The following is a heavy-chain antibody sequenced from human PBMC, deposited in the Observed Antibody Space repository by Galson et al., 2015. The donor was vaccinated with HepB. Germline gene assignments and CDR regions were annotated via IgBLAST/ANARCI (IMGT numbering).Heavy chain of an antibody. CDR2: FSSSSTI. CDR1: GFTFSACG. J-gene: IGHJ6*02. V-gene: IGHV3-69-1*02. CDR3: ARESPAYYDILTGYSYYYYGMDV. D-gene: IGHD3-9*01. Sequence: SLRLSCAASGFTFSACGMNWVRQAPGKGLEWVSYFSSSSTIHHADSVRGRFTISRDNAKNSLYLEMNSLRDEDTAVYYCARESPAYYDILTGYSYYYYGMDVWGQGTTVTVSS.